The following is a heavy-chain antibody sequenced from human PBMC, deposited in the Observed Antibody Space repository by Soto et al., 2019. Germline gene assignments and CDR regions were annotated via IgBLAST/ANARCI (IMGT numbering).Heavy chain of an antibody. CDR1: GYSFTSYW. V-gene: IGHV5-51*01. J-gene: IGHJ5*02. CDR2: IYPGDSDT. CDR3: ARVGVVAATIGWFDP. D-gene: IGHD2-15*01. Sequence: PGESLKISCKGSGYSFTSYWIGWVRQMPGKGLEWMGIIYPGDSDTRYSPSFQGQVTISADKSISTAYLQWSSLKASDTAMYYCARVGVVAATIGWFDPWGQGTLVTVSS.